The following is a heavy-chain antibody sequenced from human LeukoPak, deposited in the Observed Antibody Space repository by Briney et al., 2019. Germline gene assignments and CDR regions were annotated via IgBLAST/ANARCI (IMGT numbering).Heavy chain of an antibody. CDR3: ATTKDSGWLVEWYLDL. CDR1: GFTFSSYA. V-gene: IGHV3-30-3*01. D-gene: IGHD6-19*01. CDR2: ISYDGSNK. J-gene: IGHJ2*01. Sequence: GGSLRLSCAASGFTFSSYAMHWVRQAPGKGLEWVAVISYDGSNKYYADSVKGRFTISRDNSKNTLYLQMNSLRAEDTAVYYCATTKDSGWLVEWYLDLWGRGTLVTVSS.